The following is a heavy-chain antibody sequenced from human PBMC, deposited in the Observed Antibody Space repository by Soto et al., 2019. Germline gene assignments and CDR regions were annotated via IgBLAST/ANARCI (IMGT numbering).Heavy chain of an antibody. CDR3: AREVPAAPPPHYYYYIMDV. V-gene: IGHV4-30-2*01. Sequence: QVQLQQSGSGLVKPSQTLSLTCAVSGDSIRSGAYSWTWIRQPPGKGLEWIGSIDHSGSTYYNPSLKTRVTILVDRSKNQFSLSLISLTAADTAVYYCAREVPAAPPPHYYYYIMDVWGQGTTVTVSS. J-gene: IGHJ6*02. D-gene: IGHD2-2*01. CDR1: GDSIRSGAYS. CDR2: IDHSGST.